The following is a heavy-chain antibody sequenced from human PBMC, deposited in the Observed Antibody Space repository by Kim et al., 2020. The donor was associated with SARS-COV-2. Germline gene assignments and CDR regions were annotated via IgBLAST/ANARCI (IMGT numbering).Heavy chain of an antibody. J-gene: IGHJ3*02. CDR2: INHSGST. CDR3: ASRRGRYYGSGLFGGFDI. D-gene: IGHD3-10*01. V-gene: IGHV4-34*01. CDR1: GGSFSGYY. Sequence: SETLSLTCAVYGGSFSGYYWSWIRQPPGKGLEWIGEINHSGSTNYNPSLKSRVTISVDTSKNQFSLKLSSVTAADTAVYYCASRRGRYYGSGLFGGFDIWGQGTMVTVSS.